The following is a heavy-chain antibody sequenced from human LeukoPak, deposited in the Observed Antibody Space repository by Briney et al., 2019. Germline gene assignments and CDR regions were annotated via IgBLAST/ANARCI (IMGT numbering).Heavy chain of an antibody. D-gene: IGHD3-22*01. CDR2: ISAFNGNT. Sequence: ASMKVSCKASGYTFNRHGISWVRQAPGQGLEWMGWISAFNGNTNYGQNFQDRVTMTTDTPTSTAYMELRSLKSDDTAVYYCASLKNYYDSSGYLVTDAFDIWGQGTMVTVSS. V-gene: IGHV1-18*01. J-gene: IGHJ3*02. CDR1: GYTFNRHG. CDR3: ASLKNYYDSSGYLVTDAFDI.